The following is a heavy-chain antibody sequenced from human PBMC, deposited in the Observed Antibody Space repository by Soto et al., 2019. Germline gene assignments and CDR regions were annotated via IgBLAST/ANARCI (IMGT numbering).Heavy chain of an antibody. J-gene: IGHJ6*03. D-gene: IGHD6-13*01. CDR2: IYHSGST. CDR3: ASGAAATDWDYYYYYMDV. CDR1: SGSISSSNW. Sequence: QVQLQESGPGLVKPSGTLSLTCAVSSGSISSSNWWSWVRQPPGKGLEWIGEIYHSGSTNYNPSLTSRVTISVDKSKNQFSLKLSSVTAADTAVYYCASGAAATDWDYYYYYMDVWGKGTTVTVSS. V-gene: IGHV4-4*02.